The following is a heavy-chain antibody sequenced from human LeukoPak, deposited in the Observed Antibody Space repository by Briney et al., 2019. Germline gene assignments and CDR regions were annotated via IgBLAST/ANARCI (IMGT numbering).Heavy chain of an antibody. V-gene: IGHV1-69*01. J-gene: IGHJ1*01. D-gene: IGHD4-23*01. CDR2: ITPIFGTA. CDR3: ALQEGVRWEYFQH. CDR1: GGTFSSYA. Sequence: SVKVSCKASGGTFSSYAISWVRQAPGQGLEWMGGITPIFGTANYAQKFQGRVTITADESTSTAYMELSSLRSEDTAVYYCALQEGVRWEYFQHWGQGTLVTVSS.